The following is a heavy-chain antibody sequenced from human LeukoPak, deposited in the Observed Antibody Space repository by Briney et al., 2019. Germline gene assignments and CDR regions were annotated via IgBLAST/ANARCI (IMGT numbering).Heavy chain of an antibody. CDR1: GFTFSSYG. CDR2: ISYDGSNK. Sequence: GGSLRLSCAASGFTFSSYGMHWVRQAPGKGLEWVAVISYDGSNKYYADSVKGRFTISRDNSKNTLYLQMNSLRAEDTAVYYCAKDFGMATMGFDYWGQGTLVTVSS. D-gene: IGHD5-12*01. CDR3: AKDFGMATMGFDY. J-gene: IGHJ4*02. V-gene: IGHV3-30*18.